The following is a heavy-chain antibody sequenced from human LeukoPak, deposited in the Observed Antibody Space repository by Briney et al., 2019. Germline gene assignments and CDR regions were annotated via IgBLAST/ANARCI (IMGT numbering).Heavy chain of an antibody. CDR3: ARYQAMVRGVTYVDY. V-gene: IGHV5-51*01. CDR1: GYSFTSYW. J-gene: IGHJ4*02. D-gene: IGHD3-10*01. CDR2: IYPGDSDT. Sequence: ESLKISCKGSGYSFTSYWIGWVRQMPGKGLEWMGIIYPGDSDTRYSPSFQGQVTISADKSISTAYLQWSSLKASDTAMYYCARYQAMVRGVTYVDYWGQGTLVTVSS.